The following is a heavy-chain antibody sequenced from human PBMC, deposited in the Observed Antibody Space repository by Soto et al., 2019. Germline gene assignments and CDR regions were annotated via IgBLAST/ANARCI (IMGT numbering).Heavy chain of an antibody. CDR3: AYFGVVISSAFDI. J-gene: IGHJ3*02. Sequence: SETLSLTCTVSGGSISSGDYYWSWIRQPPGKGLEWIGYIYYSGSTYYNPSLKSRVTISVDTSKNQFSLKLSSVTAADTAVYYCAYFGVVISSAFDIWGQGTMVTVSS. CDR2: IYYSGST. D-gene: IGHD3-3*01. V-gene: IGHV4-30-4*01. CDR1: GGSISSGDYY.